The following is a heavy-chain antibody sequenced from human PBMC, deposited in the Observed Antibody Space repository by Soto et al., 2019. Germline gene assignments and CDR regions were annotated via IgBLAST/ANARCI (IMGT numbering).Heavy chain of an antibody. CDR3: VRGGHGSGSYLGSS. J-gene: IGHJ5*02. D-gene: IGHD3-10*01. CDR1: GFTFTTYW. Sequence: SLRLSCVASGFTFTTYWMSWVRQAPGKGLEWVANIRQDGGAQYYVDSVKGRFTISRDNAKNSVYLQMDSLRVEDTAVYYCVRGGHGSGSYLGSSWGQGILVTVSS. V-gene: IGHV3-7*03. CDR2: IRQDGGAQ.